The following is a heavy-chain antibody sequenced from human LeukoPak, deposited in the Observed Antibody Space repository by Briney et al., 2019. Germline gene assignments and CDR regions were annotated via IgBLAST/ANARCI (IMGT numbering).Heavy chain of an antibody. V-gene: IGHV3-23*01. CDR2: ISGSGDTT. D-gene: IGHD3-22*01. Sequence: GGSLRLSCAASGFNFRGQAMSWVRQGPGKGLEWVSAISGSGDTTYYADSVKGRFSISRDNSKDTLYLQMSSLRVEDTGVYYCAKASLIVVVTLTPFDYWGQGTLVTLSS. J-gene: IGHJ4*02. CDR1: GFNFRGQA. CDR3: AKASLIVVVTLTPFDY.